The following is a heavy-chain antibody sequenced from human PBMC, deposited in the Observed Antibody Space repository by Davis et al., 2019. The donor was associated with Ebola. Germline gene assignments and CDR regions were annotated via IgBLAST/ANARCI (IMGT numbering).Heavy chain of an antibody. J-gene: IGHJ3*02. CDR3: VRDYLFALDI. CDR2: IGTRGDPT. V-gene: IGHV3-48*02. Sequence: PGGSLRLSCAASGFTFSDYWMNWVRQAPGKGLEWVSYIGTRGDPTVYADSVKGRFTVSRDDANNSLSLLMNSLRDEDTAIYYCVRDYLFALDIWGQGTMVTVSS. CDR1: GFTFSDYW.